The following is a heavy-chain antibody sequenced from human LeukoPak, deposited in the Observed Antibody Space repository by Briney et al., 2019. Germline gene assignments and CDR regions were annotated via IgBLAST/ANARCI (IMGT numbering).Heavy chain of an antibody. Sequence: GGSLSLSSAASGFTINNIALRWDRQAPGKGLEWVSAISGSGGSTYYADSVKGRFTISRDNSKNTLYLQMNSLRAEDTAVYYCTQDKGVEANLFFGYMHVWGKGPTVTVSS. D-gene: IGHD1-26*01. CDR3: TQDKGVEANLFFGYMHV. CDR2: ISGSGGST. V-gene: IGHV3-23*01. CDR1: GFTINNIA. J-gene: IGHJ6*03.